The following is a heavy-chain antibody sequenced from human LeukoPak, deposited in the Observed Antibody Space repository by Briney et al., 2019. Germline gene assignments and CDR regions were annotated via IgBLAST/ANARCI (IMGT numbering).Heavy chain of an antibody. J-gene: IGHJ5*02. CDR3: ARGQSTYYYGSGSYYNVRFDP. CDR1: GGSFSGYY. D-gene: IGHD3-10*01. Sequence: SETLSLTCAVYGGSFSGYYWSWIRQPPGKGLEWIGEINHSGSTNYNPSLMSRVTISVDTSKNQFSLKLSSVTAADTAVYYCARGQSTYYYGSGSYYNVRFDPWGQGTLVTVSS. CDR2: INHSGST. V-gene: IGHV4-34*01.